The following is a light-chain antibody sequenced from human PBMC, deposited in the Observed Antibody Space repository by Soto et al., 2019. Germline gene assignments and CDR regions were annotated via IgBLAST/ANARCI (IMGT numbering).Light chain of an antibody. J-gene: IGLJ2*01. V-gene: IGLV2-14*01. CDR3: SSYTSSRDVV. CDR2: DVS. Sequence: QSALTQPASVSGSPGQSITISCTGTSSDVGGYNYVSWYQQHPGKAPKLMIYDVSNRPSGVSNRFSGSKSGNTASLTISGLQAEDEAYYYCSSYTSSRDVVFGGGTKLTVL. CDR1: SSDVGGYNY.